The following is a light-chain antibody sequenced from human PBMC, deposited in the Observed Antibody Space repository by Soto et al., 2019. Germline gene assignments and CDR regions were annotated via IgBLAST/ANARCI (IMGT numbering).Light chain of an antibody. CDR3: QQYNNYATWT. J-gene: IGKJ1*01. CDR2: GAS. CDR1: QSVSTY. Sequence: DIQMTQSPSSLSTSVGDRVTITCRTSQSVSTYLNWYQQRPGKAPKLLIYGASSLQSGVPSRFSGSGSGTHFTLTISSLQPDDFATYYCQQYNNYATWTFGQGTKVDIK. V-gene: IGKV1-39*01.